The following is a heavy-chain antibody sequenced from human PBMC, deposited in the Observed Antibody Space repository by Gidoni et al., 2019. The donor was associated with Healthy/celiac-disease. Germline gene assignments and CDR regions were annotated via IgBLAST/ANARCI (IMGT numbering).Heavy chain of an antibody. CDR1: GYTFTGSY. CDR2: INPNSGGT. J-gene: IGHJ4*02. Sequence: QVQLVQSGAEVKKPGASVKVSCKASGYTFTGSYMHWVRQAPGQGLEWMGRINPNSGGTNYAQKFQGRVTMTRDTSISTAYMELSRLRSDDTAVYYCARDTFYGDYPDASNDYWGQGTLVTVSS. V-gene: IGHV1-2*06. CDR3: ARDTFYGDYPDASNDY. D-gene: IGHD4-17*01.